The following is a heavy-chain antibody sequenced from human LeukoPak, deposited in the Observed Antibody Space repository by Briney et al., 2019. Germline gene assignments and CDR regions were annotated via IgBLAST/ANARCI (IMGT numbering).Heavy chain of an antibody. CDR1: EYTLTAYY. J-gene: IGHJ6*03. CDR3: ARSAEKCNNGVCFTDYYMDI. D-gene: IGHD2-8*01. CDR2: INPNSGGT. Sequence: AAVKVSCKASEYTLTAYYIHLVRQAPGQGLEWMAWINPNSGGTNVGQKFQGRVTVTRDTSTNAVYMELSSLSSGDTAVYYCARSAEKCNNGVCFTDYYMDIWGKGTTVTVSS. V-gene: IGHV1-2*02.